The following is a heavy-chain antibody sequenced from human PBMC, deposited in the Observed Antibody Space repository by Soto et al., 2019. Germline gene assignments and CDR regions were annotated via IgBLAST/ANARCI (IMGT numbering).Heavy chain of an antibody. CDR1: GYSFTSYA. CDR3: ARDLPPVDY. V-gene: IGHV1-18*01. J-gene: IGHJ4*02. CDR2: ISAYNCNT. Sequence: QVQLVQSGAEVKKPGASVKVSCKASGYSFTSYAISWVRQAPGQGLEWMGWISAYNCNTNYAQKLQGRVTMTTATSTSTASMELRSLRSDDKAVYYCARDLPPVDYWGQGTLGTVSS.